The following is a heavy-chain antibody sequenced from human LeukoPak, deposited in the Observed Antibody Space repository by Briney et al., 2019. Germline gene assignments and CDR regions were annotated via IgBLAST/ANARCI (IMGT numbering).Heavy chain of an antibody. CDR2: LYNGGNT. V-gene: IGHV3-53*01. CDR1: GFTVSSNY. D-gene: IGHD2-15*01. J-gene: IGHJ5*02. CDR3: VRGGESTWS. Sequence: PGGSLRLSCAVSGFTVSSNYMSWVRQAPGKGLEWVSVLYNGGNTYYADSVKGRFTVSRDNSKNTLYLQMNSLRAEDTAVYYCVRGGESTWSWGQGTLVTVSS.